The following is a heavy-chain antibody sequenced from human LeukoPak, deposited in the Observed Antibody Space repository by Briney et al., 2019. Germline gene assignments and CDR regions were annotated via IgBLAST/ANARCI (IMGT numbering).Heavy chain of an antibody. CDR3: ARGHYSSGWYSVYWFDP. J-gene: IGHJ5*02. V-gene: IGHV4-34*01. D-gene: IGHD6-19*01. Sequence: SETLSLTCAVYGGSFSGYYWGWIRQPPGKGLEWIGEINHSGSTNYNPSLKSRVTISVDTSKNQFSLKLSSVTAADTAVYYCARGHYSSGWYSVYWFDPWGQGTLVTVSS. CDR2: INHSGST. CDR1: GGSFSGYY.